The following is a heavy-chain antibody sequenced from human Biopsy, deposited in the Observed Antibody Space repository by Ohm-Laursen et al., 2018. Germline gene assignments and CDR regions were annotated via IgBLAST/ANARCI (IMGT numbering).Heavy chain of an antibody. Sequence: SLRLSRAASGFIFKSYRMHWLRQAPGKGLAWVALIWYDGSDQYYADSVKGRLSISRDNSKNTVCLQMNRLRAEDTAVYYCARDGREHYQFDSWGQGTRVTVSS. CDR3: ARDGREHYQFDS. CDR1: GFIFKSYR. J-gene: IGHJ4*02. V-gene: IGHV3-33*01. CDR2: IWYDGSDQ. D-gene: IGHD1-26*01.